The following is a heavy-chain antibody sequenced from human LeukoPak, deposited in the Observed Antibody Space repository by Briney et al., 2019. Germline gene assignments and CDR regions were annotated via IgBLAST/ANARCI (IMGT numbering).Heavy chain of an antibody. CDR3: AKTSGRGYYMDV. D-gene: IGHD2-2*01. V-gene: IGHV3-23*01. CDR1: GFTFSSYA. Sequence: PGGSLRLSCAASGFTFSSYAMNWVRQAPGRGLEWVSGFSGSGGTTYYADSVEGRFTISRDNSKNTLYLQMNSLRAEDTAVYYCAKTSGRGYYMDVWGKGTTVIVSS. J-gene: IGHJ6*03. CDR2: FSGSGGTT.